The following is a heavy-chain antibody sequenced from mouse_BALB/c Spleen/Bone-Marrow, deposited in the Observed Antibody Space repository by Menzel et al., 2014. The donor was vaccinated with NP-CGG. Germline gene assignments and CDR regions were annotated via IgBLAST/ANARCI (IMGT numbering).Heavy chain of an antibody. D-gene: IGHD4-1*01. CDR3: ARGLTGGFAY. J-gene: IGHJ3*01. Sequence: VQLKESGPELVRPGASVKMSCKTSGYTFTEYPMHWVKQNHGKSLEWIGGINPTNGGTSDNQKFKGKATLTVDKSSSTAYMELRSLTSEDSAVYYCARGLTGGFAYWGQGTLVTVSA. CDR1: GYTFTEYP. CDR2: INPTNGGT. V-gene: IGHV1-22*01.